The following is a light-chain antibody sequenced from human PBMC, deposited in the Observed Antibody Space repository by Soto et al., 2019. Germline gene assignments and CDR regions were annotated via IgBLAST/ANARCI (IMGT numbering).Light chain of an antibody. CDR1: QGISDY. CDR2: AAS. V-gene: IGKV1-27*01. Sequence: EIQMTQSPSSLSAFLGDRVTITCRASQGISDYLVWYQQKPGKVPKLLIYAASTLQSGVQPRFSGTGSGTDFTLTISSLQPEDVATYYCQNYNSAPFTFGPGTKLDIK. CDR3: QNYNSAPFT. J-gene: IGKJ3*01.